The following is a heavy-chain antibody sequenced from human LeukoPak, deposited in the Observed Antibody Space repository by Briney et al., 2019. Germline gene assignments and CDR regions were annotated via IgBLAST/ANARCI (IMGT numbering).Heavy chain of an antibody. J-gene: IGHJ4*02. V-gene: IGHV4-30-4*01. Sequence: SQTLSLTCTVSGVSISSGDYYWSWIRQPPGKGLEWIVYIYYSGSTYYNPSLKSRVTISVDTSKNQFSLKLSSVTAADTAVYYCARVGSYGDMTKYYFDYWGQGTLVTVSS. CDR3: ARVGSYGDMTKYYFDY. D-gene: IGHD4-17*01. CDR1: GVSISSGDYY. CDR2: IYYSGST.